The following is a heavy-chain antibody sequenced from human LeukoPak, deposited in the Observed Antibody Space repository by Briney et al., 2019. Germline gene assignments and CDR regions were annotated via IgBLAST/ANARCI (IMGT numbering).Heavy chain of an antibody. J-gene: IGHJ5*02. Sequence: APVKVSCKASGYTFTGYYMHWVRQAPGQGLEWMGWINPNSGGTNYAQKFQGRVTMTRDTSISTAYMELSRLRSDDTAVYYCARDGVYGSSGYYNWFDPWGQGTLVTVSS. CDR2: INPNSGGT. D-gene: IGHD3-22*01. V-gene: IGHV1-2*02. CDR3: ARDGVYGSSGYYNWFDP. CDR1: GYTFTGYY.